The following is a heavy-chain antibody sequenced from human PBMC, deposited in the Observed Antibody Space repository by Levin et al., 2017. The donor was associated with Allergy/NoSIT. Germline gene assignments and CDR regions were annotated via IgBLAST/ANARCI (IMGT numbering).Heavy chain of an antibody. CDR3: ARSYARGLSYDLGY. Sequence: GGSLRLSCAASGFTLGDFYMSWIRQVPGKGLQWVSHISGSGSTIYYADSVKGRFTISRDNAKKSLFLQMNSLRAEDTAVYYCARSYARGLSYDLGYWGQGTLVTVSS. CDR2: ISGSGSTI. J-gene: IGHJ4*02. V-gene: IGHV3-11*01. CDR1: GFTLGDFY. D-gene: IGHD3/OR15-3a*01.